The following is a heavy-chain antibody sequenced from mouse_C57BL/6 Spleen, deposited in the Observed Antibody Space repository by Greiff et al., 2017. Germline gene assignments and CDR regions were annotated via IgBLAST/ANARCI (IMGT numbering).Heavy chain of an antibody. D-gene: IGHD1-1*01. Sequence: EVQLQQSGPELVKPGASVKIPCKASGYTFTDYNMDWVKQSHGKSLEWIGDINPNNGGTIYNQKFQGKATLTVDKSSSTAYMELRSLTSEDTAVYYCARSITTVVATDWYFDVWGTGTTVTVSS. CDR2: INPNNGGT. CDR3: ARSITTVVATDWYFDV. J-gene: IGHJ1*03. V-gene: IGHV1-18*01. CDR1: GYTFTDYN.